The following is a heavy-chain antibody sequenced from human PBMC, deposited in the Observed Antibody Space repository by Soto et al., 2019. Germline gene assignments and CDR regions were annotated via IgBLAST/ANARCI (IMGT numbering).Heavy chain of an antibody. D-gene: IGHD5-12*01. CDR3: ATATSGSRSNWFDP. CDR1: GYTFTRYG. J-gene: IGHJ5*02. V-gene: IGHV1-18*03. Sequence: QVQLVQSGAEVKKPGASVKVSCKASGYTFTRYGISWLRQAPGQGLEWMGWISTYNGHPNYPQKLQGRVTMTPDTSTSTAYMELRNLRSDDLAVYYCATATSGSRSNWFDPWGQGTLGTVSS. CDR2: ISTYNGHP.